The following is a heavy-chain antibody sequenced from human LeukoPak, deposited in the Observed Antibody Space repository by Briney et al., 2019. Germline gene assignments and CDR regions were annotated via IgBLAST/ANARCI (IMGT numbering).Heavy chain of an antibody. Sequence: ASVKVSCKASGYSFIDYYLYWVRQAPGQGLEWMGRISPNSGGTNYAQKFQGRVTMTRDTSINTAYMELSRLRSDDTAVYYCAREDSNPKYYYYYGMDVWGQGTTVTVSS. V-gene: IGHV1-2*06. D-gene: IGHD4-11*01. J-gene: IGHJ6*02. CDR3: AREDSNPKYYYYYGMDV. CDR1: GYSFIDYY. CDR2: ISPNSGGT.